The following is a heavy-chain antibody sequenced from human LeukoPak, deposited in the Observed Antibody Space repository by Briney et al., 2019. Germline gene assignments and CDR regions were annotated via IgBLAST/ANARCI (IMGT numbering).Heavy chain of an antibody. CDR1: GFTFSSYG. J-gene: IGHJ4*02. D-gene: IGHD5-12*01. V-gene: IGHV3-30*03. CDR2: ISYDGSNK. Sequence: PGRSLRLSCAASGFTFSSYGMHWVRQAPGKGLEWVAVISYDGSNKYYADSVKGRFTISRDNSKNTLYLQMNSLRAEDTAVYYCASSGRAYSGYDYFLGYWGQGTLVTVSS. CDR3: ASSGRAYSGYDYFLGY.